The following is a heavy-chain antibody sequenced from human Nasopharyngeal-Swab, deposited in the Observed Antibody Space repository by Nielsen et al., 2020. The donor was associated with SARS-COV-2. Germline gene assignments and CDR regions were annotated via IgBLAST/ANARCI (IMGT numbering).Heavy chain of an antibody. J-gene: IGHJ6*02. CDR2: ISYDGSNK. CDR1: VFTFSSYG. Sequence: GESLKISCAASVFTFSSYGMHWVRQAPGKGLEWVAVISYDGSNKNYADSVKGRFTISRDNSKNTLYLQMNNLRAEDTAVYYCARDGVRPGYSSGWKYYYYGMDVWGQGTTVTVSS. D-gene: IGHD6-19*01. V-gene: IGHV3-30*03. CDR3: ARDGVRPGYSSGWKYYYYGMDV.